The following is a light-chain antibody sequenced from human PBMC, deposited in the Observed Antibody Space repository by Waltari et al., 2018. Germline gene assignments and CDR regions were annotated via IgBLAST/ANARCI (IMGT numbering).Light chain of an antibody. V-gene: IGKV1-39*01. CDR1: QSISSY. CDR2: GAS. J-gene: IGKJ1*01. CDR3: QQSSSIPWT. Sequence: DIQMTQSPSSLSASVGDRVTITCRASQSISSYLNWYQQKPGEAPKLLIFGASSLQSGVPSRFSGSGSGTDFTLSISSLQPEDFATYFCQQSSSIPWTFGQGTKVEIK.